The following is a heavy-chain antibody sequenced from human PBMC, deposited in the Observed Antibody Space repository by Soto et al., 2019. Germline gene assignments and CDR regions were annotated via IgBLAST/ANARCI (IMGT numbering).Heavy chain of an antibody. CDR3: ARDRYYGSATYYNYYAGMDD. Sequence: SETLSLTCTVSGVSINSGDYYWTWVRQPPGKGRVGIGNIFHSGSTYYTPSLQSRVTISLDTSKNHFSLKLSSLTPADTAVYYCARDRYYGSATYYNYYAGMDDWGQGTTVTVSS. CDR2: IFHSGST. J-gene: IGHJ6*02. CDR1: GVSINSGDYY. V-gene: IGHV4-30-4*01. D-gene: IGHD3-10*01.